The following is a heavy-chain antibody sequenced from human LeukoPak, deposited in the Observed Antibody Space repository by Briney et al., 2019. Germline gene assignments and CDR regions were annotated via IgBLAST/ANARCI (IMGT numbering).Heavy chain of an antibody. D-gene: IGHD3-22*01. CDR3: ASLKKEVQYYYDRSGYYYWFES. CDR2: MYYRQSS. CDR1: GGSISTSY. J-gene: IGHJ5*01. Sequence: SETLSLTCTVSGGSISTSYWSWIRQPPGKGLEWIGHMYYRQSSNYSPSLKSRVTISVDTSKNQFSLKLTSVTAADTAVYYCASLKKEVQYYYDRSGYYYWFESWGQGTLVTVSS. V-gene: IGHV4-59*08.